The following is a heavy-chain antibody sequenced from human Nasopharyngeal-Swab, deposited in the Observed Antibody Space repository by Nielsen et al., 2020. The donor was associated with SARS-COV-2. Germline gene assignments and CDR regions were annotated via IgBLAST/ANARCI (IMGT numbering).Heavy chain of an antibody. D-gene: IGHD3-22*01. V-gene: IGHV3-30-3*01. J-gene: IGHJ4*02. CDR1: GFDFSKYG. CDR3: ASDYYDSGASGH. Sequence: GESLKISCAASGFDFSKYGVHWVRQAPGKGLDWVATLSPDASRAFYGDSVRGRFPISRDNSKNTLYVQMNSLRPEDTAVYYCASDYYDSGASGHWGQGTLVTVSS. CDR2: LSPDASRA.